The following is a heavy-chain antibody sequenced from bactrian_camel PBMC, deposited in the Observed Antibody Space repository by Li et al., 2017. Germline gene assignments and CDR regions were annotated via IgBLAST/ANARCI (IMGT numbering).Heavy chain of an antibody. CDR3: AAMNRDYRRCTVASEYDY. V-gene: IGHV3S54*01. J-gene: IGHJ4*01. CDR2: FTSRTRST. CDR1: AYTYGLNC. Sequence: HVQLVESGGGSVQSGGSLRLSCVASAYTYGLNCMAWSRQAPGKQREGVAAFTSRTRSTEYSDSVKGRFTISKDVPKNNLYLQMHSLEPEDTAMYYCAAMNRDYRRCTVASEYDYWGQGTQVTVS. D-gene: IGHD5*01.